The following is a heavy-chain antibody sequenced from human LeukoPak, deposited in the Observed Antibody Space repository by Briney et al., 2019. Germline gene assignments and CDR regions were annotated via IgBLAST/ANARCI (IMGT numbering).Heavy chain of an antibody. J-gene: IGHJ4*02. Sequence: KPGGPLRLSCAASGFIFSSYSMNWVRQAPGKGLEWVSSISGSIRPIHYAHSVKGRFIISRDNAENSLYLQMTSLRAEDTAVYFCGRDSVREAPAAPDYWGQGTLVTVSS. CDR3: GRDSVREAPAAPDY. D-gene: IGHD2-2*01. CDR1: GFIFSSYS. CDR2: ISGSIRPI. V-gene: IGHV3-21*06.